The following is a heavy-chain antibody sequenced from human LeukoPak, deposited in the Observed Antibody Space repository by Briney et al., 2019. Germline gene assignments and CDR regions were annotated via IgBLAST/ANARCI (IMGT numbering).Heavy chain of an antibody. CDR3: ARVGGPVPAALEDAFDL. D-gene: IGHD6-6*01. V-gene: IGHV4-34*01. CDR2: GSDVGGT. CDR1: GASLNGHY. J-gene: IGHJ3*01. Sequence: SETLSLTCAVYGASLNGHYWSWIRQPPGKGLEWIGEGSDVGGTKYNPSLKGRVTISADTSKNQFSLKLRSVTAADTALYFCARVGGPVPAALEDAFDLWGQGILVTVSS.